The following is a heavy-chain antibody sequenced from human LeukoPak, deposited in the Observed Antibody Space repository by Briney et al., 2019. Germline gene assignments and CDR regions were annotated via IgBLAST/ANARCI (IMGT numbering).Heavy chain of an antibody. CDR1: GYTFTSYD. CDR2: MNPNSGNT. D-gene: IGHD3-22*01. CDR3: ARGPKYYYDSSGYYSDY. Sequence: ASVKVSCKASGYTFTSYDINWVRQATGQGLEWMGWMNPNSGNTGYAQKFQGRVTMTRNTSISTAYMELSSLRSEDTAVYYCARGPKYYYDSSGYYSDYWGQGTLVTVSS. J-gene: IGHJ4*02. V-gene: IGHV1-8*01.